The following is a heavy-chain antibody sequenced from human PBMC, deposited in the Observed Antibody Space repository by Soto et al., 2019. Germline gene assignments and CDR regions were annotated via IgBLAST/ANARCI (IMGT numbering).Heavy chain of an antibody. Sequence: GGSLRLSCAASGFTFSSYAMSWVRQAPGKGLEWVSGISGSGGSTYNADSVKGRFTISRDNSRNTLYLQLNSLRAEDTAVYYCAKDYDPGRLGYCSSTSCYADYMDVWGKGTTVTVSS. J-gene: IGHJ6*03. D-gene: IGHD2-2*01. CDR3: AKDYDPGRLGYCSSTSCYADYMDV. CDR2: ISGSGGST. V-gene: IGHV3-23*01. CDR1: GFTFSSYA.